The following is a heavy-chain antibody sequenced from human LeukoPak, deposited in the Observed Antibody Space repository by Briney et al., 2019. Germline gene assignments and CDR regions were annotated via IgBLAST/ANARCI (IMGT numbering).Heavy chain of an antibody. CDR1: GGSFSGYY. CDR3: ARGRTLLY. V-gene: IGHV4-34*01. D-gene: IGHD1-26*01. J-gene: IGHJ4*02. CDR2: INHSGST. Sequence: PSATLSLTCAVYGGSFSGYYWSWIRQPPGKGLEWIGEINHSGSTNYNPSLKSRVTISVDTSKNQFSLKLSSVTAADTAVYYCARGRTLLYWGQGTLVTVSS.